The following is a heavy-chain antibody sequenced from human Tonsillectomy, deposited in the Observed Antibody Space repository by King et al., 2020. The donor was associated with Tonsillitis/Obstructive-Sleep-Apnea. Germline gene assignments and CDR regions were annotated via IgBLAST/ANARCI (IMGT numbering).Heavy chain of an antibody. CDR2: ISDSSSDI. CDR1: GFTFSDYN. J-gene: IGHJ5*02. CDR3: APLPNEWLVLRDGFDP. D-gene: IGHD6-19*01. V-gene: IGHV3-21*01. Sequence: VQLVESGGGLVKPGGSLRVSCAASGFTFSDYNMHWVRQAPGKGLEWISSISDSSSDIHYADSVKGRFTISRDNAKNSLYLQMNSLRAEDTAVYYCAPLPNEWLVLRDGFDPWGQGTLVTVSS.